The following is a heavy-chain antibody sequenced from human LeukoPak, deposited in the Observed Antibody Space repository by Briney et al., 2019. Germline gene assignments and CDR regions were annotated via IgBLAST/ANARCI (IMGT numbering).Heavy chain of an antibody. Sequence: SETLSLTCTVSGGSISSGGYYWSWIRQHPGKGLEWIGYIYYSGSTYYNPSLESRVTISVDTSKNQFSLKLSSVTAADTAVYYCARCTGQTPFDYWGQGTLVTVSS. CDR3: ARCTGQTPFDY. V-gene: IGHV4-31*03. J-gene: IGHJ4*02. CDR2: IYYSGST. D-gene: IGHD2-8*01. CDR1: GGSISSGGYY.